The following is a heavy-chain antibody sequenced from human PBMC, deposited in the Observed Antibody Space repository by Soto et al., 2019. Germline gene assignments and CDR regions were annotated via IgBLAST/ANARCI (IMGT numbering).Heavy chain of an antibody. Sequence: QVQLQESGPGLVKPSQTLSLTCYVSGGSITSGGYSWTWIRHQPGKALQWLGYILDSGSAYYNTSLNSRLNISVDTDKNLFSLELISVAAADPAVYYCARGSGYYRNFDSWGQGTLVSVSS. V-gene: IGHV4-31*02. J-gene: IGHJ4*02. CDR3: ARGSGYYRNFDS. CDR2: ILDSGSA. CDR1: GGSITSGGYS. D-gene: IGHD3-3*01.